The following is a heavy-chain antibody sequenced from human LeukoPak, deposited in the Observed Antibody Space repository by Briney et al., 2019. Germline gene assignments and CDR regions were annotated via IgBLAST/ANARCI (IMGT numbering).Heavy chain of an antibody. V-gene: IGHV3-7*01. CDR3: AREWAAGDYFDY. D-gene: IGHD6-13*01. Sequence: PGGSLRLSCPASGFTFSSYWMSWVRQAPGKGLEWVANIKQDGSEKYYVDSVKGRFTISRDNAKNSLYLQMNSLRAEDTAVYYCAREWAAGDYFDYWGQGTLVTVSS. CDR1: GFTFSSYW. J-gene: IGHJ4*02. CDR2: IKQDGSEK.